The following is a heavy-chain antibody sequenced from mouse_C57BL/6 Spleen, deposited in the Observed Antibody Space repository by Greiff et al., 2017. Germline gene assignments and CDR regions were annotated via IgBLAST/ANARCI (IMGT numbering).Heavy chain of an antibody. V-gene: IGHV5-16*01. Sequence: EVKLVESEGGLVQPGSSMKLSCTASGFTFSDYYMAWVRQVPEKGLEWVSNINYDGSSTYYLDSLKSRFIISRDNAKNILYLQMSSLKSEDTATYYCARGGNYGFAYWGQGTLVTVSA. J-gene: IGHJ3*01. CDR3: ARGGNYGFAY. D-gene: IGHD2-1*01. CDR2: INYDGSST. CDR1: GFTFSDYY.